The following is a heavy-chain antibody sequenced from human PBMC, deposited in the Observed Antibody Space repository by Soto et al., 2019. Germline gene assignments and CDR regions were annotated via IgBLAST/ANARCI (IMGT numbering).Heavy chain of an antibody. CDR2: INHSGST. CDR1: GGSFSGYY. CDR3: ARVGYCTNGVCPTNWFDP. J-gene: IGHJ5*02. V-gene: IGHV4-34*01. Sequence: ASETLSLTCAVYGGSFSGYYWSWIRQPPGKGLEWIGEINHSGSTNYNPSLKSRVTISVDTSKNQFSLKLSSVTAADTAVYYCARVGYCTNGVCPTNWFDPWGQGTLVTVYS. D-gene: IGHD2-8*01.